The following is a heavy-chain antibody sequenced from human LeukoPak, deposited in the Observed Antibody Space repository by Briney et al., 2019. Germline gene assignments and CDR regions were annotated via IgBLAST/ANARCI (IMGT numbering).Heavy chain of an antibody. CDR1: GYTFTGYY. D-gene: IGHD3-22*01. CDR3: ARGRRSGYYDDAFDI. CDR2: INPNSGGT. V-gene: IGHV1-2*06. Sequence: GASVKVSCKASGYTFTGYYMHWVRQAPGQGLEWMGRINPNSGGTNYAQKFQGRVTMTRDTSISTAYMELSRLRSDDTSVYYCARGRRSGYYDDAFDIWGQGPMVTVSS. J-gene: IGHJ3*02.